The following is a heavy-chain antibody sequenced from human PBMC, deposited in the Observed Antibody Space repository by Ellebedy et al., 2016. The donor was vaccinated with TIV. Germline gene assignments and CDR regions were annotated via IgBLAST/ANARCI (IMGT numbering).Heavy chain of an antibody. CDR3: AKGHTASFFYLFDS. CDR2: VGGGDDRT. Sequence: PGGSLRLSCEASGFTAFNFAMSWVRQAPGKGLEWVSAVGGGDDRTFYADAVKGRFTISRDNSKNTGTLQMQSLRAEDTALYYCAKGHTASFFYLFDSWGQGTLVTVSS. D-gene: IGHD2-2*01. J-gene: IGHJ5*01. V-gene: IGHV3-23*01. CDR1: GFTAFNFA.